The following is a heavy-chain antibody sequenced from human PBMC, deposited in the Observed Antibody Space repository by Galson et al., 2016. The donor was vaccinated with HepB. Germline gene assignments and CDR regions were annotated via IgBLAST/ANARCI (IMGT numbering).Heavy chain of an antibody. J-gene: IGHJ5*02. Sequence: SLRLSCAASGFDFNDSSVHWVRQSPGKGLEWVAGISFDGRNGYYADSVKGRFIISRDSSKKTVYLQMNSLRSKDTAVYYCARAAAGRTATTTLAWGQGILVTVSS. CDR3: ARAAAGRTATTTLA. CDR2: ISFDGRNG. V-gene: IGHV3-30-3*01. CDR1: GFDFNDSS. D-gene: IGHD4-17*01.